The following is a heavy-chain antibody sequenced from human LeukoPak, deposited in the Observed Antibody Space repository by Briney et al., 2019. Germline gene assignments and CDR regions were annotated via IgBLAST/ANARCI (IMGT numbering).Heavy chain of an antibody. J-gene: IGHJ3*02. V-gene: IGHV3-21*01. CDR3: ASHPQYYYDSSGSDAFDI. CDR1: GFTFSSYS. Sequence: GGSLRLSCAASGFTFSSYSMDWVRQAPGKGLEWVSSISRSSSYIYYADSVKGRFTISRDNVKNSLYLQMNSLRAEDTAVYYCASHPQYYYDSSGSDAFDIWGQGTMVTVSS. D-gene: IGHD3-22*01. CDR2: ISRSSSYI.